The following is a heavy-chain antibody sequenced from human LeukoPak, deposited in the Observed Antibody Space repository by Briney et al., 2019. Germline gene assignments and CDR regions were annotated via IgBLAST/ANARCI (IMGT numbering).Heavy chain of an antibody. D-gene: IGHD3-10*01. CDR3: ARSLNYGSGSYRFDP. V-gene: IGHV5-51*01. Sequence: GESLKISFKGSGYSFTSYWIGWVRQMPGKGLEWMGIIYPGDSDTRYSPSFQGQVTISADKSISTAYLQWSSLKASDTAMYYCARSLNYGSGSYRFDPWGQGTLVTVSS. J-gene: IGHJ5*02. CDR2: IYPGDSDT. CDR1: GYSFTSYW.